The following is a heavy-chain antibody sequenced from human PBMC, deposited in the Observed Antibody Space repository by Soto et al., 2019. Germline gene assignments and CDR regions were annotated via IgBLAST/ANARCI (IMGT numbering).Heavy chain of an antibody. CDR1: GGSISNYY. J-gene: IGHJ4*02. CDR3: ARDFSPTGATLIFDY. CDR2: IYYSGST. D-gene: IGHD1-26*01. Sequence: SETLSLTCIVSGGSISNYYWSWIRQPPGKGLEWIGYIYYSGSTNYNPSLTSRVTISVDTSKNQFSLKLSSVTAADTAVYYCARDFSPTGATLIFDYWGQGTLVTVSS. V-gene: IGHV4-59*12.